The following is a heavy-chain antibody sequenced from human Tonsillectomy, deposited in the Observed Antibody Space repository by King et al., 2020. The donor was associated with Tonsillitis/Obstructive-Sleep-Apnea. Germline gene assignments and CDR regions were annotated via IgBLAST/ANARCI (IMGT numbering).Heavy chain of an antibody. CDR2: ISGSGGNT. V-gene: IGHV3-23*04. J-gene: IGHJ4*02. CDR3: AREAPITTLLHIDY. D-gene: IGHD4-11*01. Sequence: VQLVESGGGLVQPGGSLRLSCAASGFTFSSYAISWVRQAPGKGLEWVSDISGSGGNTYYSDSVKGRFTISRDNSKKTLYLQMNSLRAEDTAVYYCAREAPITTLLHIDYWGQGTLVTVSS. CDR1: GFTFSSYA.